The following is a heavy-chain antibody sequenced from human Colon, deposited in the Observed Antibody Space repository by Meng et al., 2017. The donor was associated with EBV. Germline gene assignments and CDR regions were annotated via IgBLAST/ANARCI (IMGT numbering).Heavy chain of an antibody. V-gene: IGHV4-4*02. Sequence: QGRVQGAGPGLVKPSETLSLPCAVSGDSLSSANWGSWVRQPPGKGLEWIGEIHHNGNTNYNPSLKSRVTISVDKSKNQFVLKVTSVTAADTAVYYCARTAICIGGSCTTWDYWGQGALVTVAS. D-gene: IGHD2-15*01. CDR1: GDSLSSANW. J-gene: IGHJ4*02. CDR3: ARTAICIGGSCTTWDY. CDR2: IHHNGNT.